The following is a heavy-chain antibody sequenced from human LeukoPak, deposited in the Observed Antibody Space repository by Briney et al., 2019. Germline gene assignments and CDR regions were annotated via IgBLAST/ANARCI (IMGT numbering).Heavy chain of an antibody. Sequence: SETLSLTCTVSGGSISSYYWSWLRQPPGKGLEWLGYIYYSGSTKYNPSLKSRVTISVDTSKNQFSLKLSTVTAADTAVYYCARDDSSGYGKFDYWGQGTLVTVSS. CDR2: IYYSGST. CDR1: GGSISSYY. V-gene: IGHV4-59*01. J-gene: IGHJ4*02. D-gene: IGHD3-22*01. CDR3: ARDDSSGYGKFDY.